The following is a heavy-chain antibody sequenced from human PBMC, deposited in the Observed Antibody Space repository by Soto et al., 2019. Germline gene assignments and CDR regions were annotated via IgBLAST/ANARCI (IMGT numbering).Heavy chain of an antibody. V-gene: IGHV1-69*01. CDR2: IIPIFGTA. J-gene: IGHJ5*02. D-gene: IGHD3-22*01. Sequence: QVQLVQSGAEVKKPGSSVKVSCKASGGTFSSYAISWVRQAPGQGLEWMGGIIPIFGTANYAQKFQGRVTSTADESTITAYMELSSLRSEDTAVYYCARDARPGDYYDSSGYPPDGIVFDPWGQGTLVTVCS. CDR3: ARDARPGDYYDSSGYPPDGIVFDP. CDR1: GGTFSSYA.